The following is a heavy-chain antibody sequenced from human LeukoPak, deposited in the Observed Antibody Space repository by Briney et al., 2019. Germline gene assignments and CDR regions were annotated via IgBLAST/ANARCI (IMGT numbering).Heavy chain of an antibody. CDR3: ARHVNYDPFDY. Sequence: PSETLSLTCTVSGGSISTYYWTWIRQPAGKGLEWIGRFSTSGIANYNPSLKSRVTMSVDTSKNQFFLKLNSVTAADTAVYYCARHVNYDPFDYWGQGTLVTVSS. CDR1: GGSISTYY. J-gene: IGHJ4*02. CDR2: FSTSGIA. V-gene: IGHV4-4*07. D-gene: IGHD1-7*01.